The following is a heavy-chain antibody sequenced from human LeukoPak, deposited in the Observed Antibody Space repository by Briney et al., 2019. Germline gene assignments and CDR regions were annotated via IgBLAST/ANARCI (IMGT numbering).Heavy chain of an antibody. J-gene: IGHJ4*02. CDR3: ARHSHYYGSGSRHYFDY. V-gene: IGHV4-34*01. CDR1: VGSFSGYY. Sequence: SETLSLTCAVYVGSFSGYYWSWIRQPPGKGLEWIGEINHSGSTNYNPSLKSRASISVDTSKNQFSLKVSSVTAADTAVYYCARHSHYYGSGSRHYFDYWGQGTLVTVSS. CDR2: INHSGST. D-gene: IGHD3-10*01.